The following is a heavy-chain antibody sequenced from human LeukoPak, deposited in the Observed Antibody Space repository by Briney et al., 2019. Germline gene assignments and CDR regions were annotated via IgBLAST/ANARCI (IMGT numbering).Heavy chain of an antibody. V-gene: IGHV3-7*01. D-gene: IGHD3-3*01. CDR2: IKQDGSEK. J-gene: IGHJ4*02. CDR1: AFTFSSYW. CDR3: ARSVRFLEWYIDY. Sequence: GGSLRLSCATSAFTFSSYWMHWVRQAPGKGLEWVANIKQDGSEKYYVDSVKGRFTISRDNAKNSLYLQMNSLRAEDTAVYYCARSVRFLEWYIDYWGQGTLVTVSS.